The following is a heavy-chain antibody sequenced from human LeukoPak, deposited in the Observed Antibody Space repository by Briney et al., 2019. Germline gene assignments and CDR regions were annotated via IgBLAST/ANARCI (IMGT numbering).Heavy chain of an antibody. Sequence: ASVKVSCKASGFXFINYYIHWVRQAPGQGLEWLGIINLSGGSTHYPQKFQDRVTMTRDTSTSTVYMELSSLRSEDTAVYYCARDLDYGEKSEDYWGQGTLVTVSS. CDR3: ARDLDYGEKSEDY. V-gene: IGHV1-46*01. D-gene: IGHD4/OR15-4a*01. CDR2: INLSGGST. CDR1: GFXFINYY. J-gene: IGHJ4*02.